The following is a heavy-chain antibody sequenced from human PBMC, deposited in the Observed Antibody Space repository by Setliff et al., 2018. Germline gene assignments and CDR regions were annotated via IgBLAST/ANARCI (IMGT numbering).Heavy chain of an antibody. D-gene: IGHD5-12*01. Sequence: ASVKVSCKASGGTFSSYAISWVRQAPGQGLEWMGGIIPILGIANYAQKFQGRVTITADESTSTAYMELSSLRSEDTAVYYCARDMGIVATINYFDYWGQGTLVTFSS. CDR3: ARDMGIVATINYFDY. V-gene: IGHV1-69*10. J-gene: IGHJ4*02. CDR2: IIPILGIA. CDR1: GGTFSSYA.